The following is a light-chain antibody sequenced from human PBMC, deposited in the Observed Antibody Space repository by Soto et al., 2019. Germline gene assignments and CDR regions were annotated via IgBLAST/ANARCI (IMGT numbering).Light chain of an antibody. J-gene: IGKJ3*01. CDR1: QDITSY. CDR3: QHCDYPPI. V-gene: IGKV1-33*01. CDR2: DAS. Sequence: DIQMTQSPSSLSASVGDRVTITCQASQDITSYLNWYQHKPGKAPKLLIYDASILAAGGPSRFSGSGSGTDFTFSISRLQPEDLATYYCQHCDYPPIFGPGTTVDFK.